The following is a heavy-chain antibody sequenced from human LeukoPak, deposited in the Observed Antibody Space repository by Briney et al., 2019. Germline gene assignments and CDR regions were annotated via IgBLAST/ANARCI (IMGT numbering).Heavy chain of an antibody. D-gene: IGHD6-19*01. CDR2: TYYRSKLFN. Sequence: SQTLSLTCAVSGDSVSSISSTWNWIRQSPSRGLEWLGRTYYRSKLFNDHAVSAKSRMTINPDTSKNQFSLQLNSVTPEDTAVYYCARDTVAGNFLDPWGQGTLVTVSS. CDR1: GDSVSSISST. CDR3: ARDTVAGNFLDP. J-gene: IGHJ5*02. V-gene: IGHV6-1*01.